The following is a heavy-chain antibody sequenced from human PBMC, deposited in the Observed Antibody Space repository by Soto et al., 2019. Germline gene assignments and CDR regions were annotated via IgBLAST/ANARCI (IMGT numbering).Heavy chain of an antibody. CDR2: INPNGGST. Sequence: DAVKVSCKAGAETFTSYYIHWVRHAPGHGLEGMRIINPNGGSTRIAQTFQGRNTMTTAASTSTVYNELRSLRSEETAVYYCARSSGGVFGIIIEGPNWLAPWGQGYLVTGSS. D-gene: IGHD3-10*01. J-gene: IGHJ5*02. CDR1: AETFTSYY. V-gene: IGHV1-46*01. CDR3: ARSSGGVFGIIIEGPNWLAP.